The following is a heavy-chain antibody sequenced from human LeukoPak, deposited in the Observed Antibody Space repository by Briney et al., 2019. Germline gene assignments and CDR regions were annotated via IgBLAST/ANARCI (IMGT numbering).Heavy chain of an antibody. CDR2: ISSSGSTI. V-gene: IGHV3-48*03. D-gene: IGHD2-15*01. Sequence: PGGSLRLSCAASGFTFSSYEMNWVRQAPGKGLEWVSYISSSGSTIYYADPVKGRFTISRDNAKNSLYLQMNSLRAEDTAVYYCARGYCSGGSCLFDYWGQGTLVTVSS. J-gene: IGHJ4*02. CDR1: GFTFSSYE. CDR3: ARGYCSGGSCLFDY.